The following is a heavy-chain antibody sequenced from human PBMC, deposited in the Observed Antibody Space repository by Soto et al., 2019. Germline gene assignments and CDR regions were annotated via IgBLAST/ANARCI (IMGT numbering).Heavy chain of an antibody. V-gene: IGHV3-74*01. Sequence: VESGGGLVQPGGSLRLSCAASGLTFSSYWMHWVRQAPGKGLVWVARINSDGRSTTYGDSVKGRFTISRDNAKNTLYLQMNSLRAEDTAVYYCAKGPGVGYYYYMDVWGKGTTVTVSS. CDR2: INSDGRST. CDR1: GLTFSSYW. D-gene: IGHD3-16*01. CDR3: AKGPGVGYYYYMDV. J-gene: IGHJ6*03.